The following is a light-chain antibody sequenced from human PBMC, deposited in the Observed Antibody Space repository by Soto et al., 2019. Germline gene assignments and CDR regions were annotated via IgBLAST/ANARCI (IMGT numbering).Light chain of an antibody. V-gene: IGKV3-20*01. Sequence: EIVLTQSPDTLSLSPGERATVSCRASQSVSNNDLAWYQQRPGQAPRLVLYGASTRPTGIPDRFSGSGSGTEFTLNIRRLETEDFAVYYCHHYSRSPPYTFGQWTKLDI. CDR2: GAS. CDR3: HHYSRSPPYT. CDR1: QSVSNND. J-gene: IGKJ2*01.